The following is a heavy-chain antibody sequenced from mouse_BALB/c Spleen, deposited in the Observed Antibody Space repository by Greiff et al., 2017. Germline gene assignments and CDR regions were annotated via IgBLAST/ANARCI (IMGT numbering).Heavy chain of an antibody. CDR3: AREGYGYRYFDV. CDR2: IDPANGNT. J-gene: IGHJ1*01. CDR1: GFNIKDTY. V-gene: IGHV14-3*02. Sequence: VQLQQSGAELVKPGASVKLSCTASGFNIKDTYMHWVKQRPEQGLEWIGKIDPANGNTKYDPKFQGKATITAYTYSNKAYLQLSSLPSENTDVYYCAREGYGYRYFDVWGAGTTVTVSS. D-gene: IGHD2-14*01.